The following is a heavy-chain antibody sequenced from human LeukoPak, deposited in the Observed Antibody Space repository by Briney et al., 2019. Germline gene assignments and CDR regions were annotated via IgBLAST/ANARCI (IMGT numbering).Heavy chain of an antibody. CDR2: ISSSSSYI. V-gene: IGHV3-21*01. CDR3: ARVKQKSVGMTTVTTMIRIFDY. J-gene: IGHJ4*02. CDR1: GFTFSSYG. Sequence: GGSLRLSCAASGFTFSSYGMHWVRQAPGKGLEWVSSISSSSSYIYYADSVKGRFTISRDNAKNSLYLQMNSLRAEDTAVYYCARVKQKSVGMTTVTTMIRIFDYWGQGTLVTVSS. D-gene: IGHD4-17*01.